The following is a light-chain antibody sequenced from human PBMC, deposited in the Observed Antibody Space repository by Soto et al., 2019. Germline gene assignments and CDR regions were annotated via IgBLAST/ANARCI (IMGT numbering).Light chain of an antibody. CDR2: GTS. CDR3: QQYNNWPRT. Sequence: EIFFTQSPFTLSFSXGEXSXXXXXASQSVNSNLAWYQQKAGQAPRLLIYGTSTRATGIPARFSGSGSGTDFTLTISSLQSEDFAVYYCQQYNNWPRTFGQGTKVDIK. V-gene: IGKV3-15*01. CDR1: QSVNSN. J-gene: IGKJ1*01.